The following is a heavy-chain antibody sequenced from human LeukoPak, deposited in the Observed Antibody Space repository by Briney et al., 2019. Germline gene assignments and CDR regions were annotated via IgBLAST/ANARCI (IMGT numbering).Heavy chain of an antibody. V-gene: IGHV4-34*01. J-gene: IGHJ6*02. CDR3: ARKTHNYDFWSGYLYGMDV. CDR2: INHSVST. D-gene: IGHD3-3*01. CDR1: GGSFSGYY. Sequence: SETLSLTCAVYGGSFSGYYWSWIRQPPGKGLEWIGEINHSVSTNYNPSLKSRVTISVDTSKNQFSLKLSSVTAADTAVYYCARKTHNYDFWSGYLYGMDVWGQGTTVTVSS.